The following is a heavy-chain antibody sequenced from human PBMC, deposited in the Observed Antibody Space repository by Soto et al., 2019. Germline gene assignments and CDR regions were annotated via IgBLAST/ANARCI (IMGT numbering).Heavy chain of an antibody. J-gene: IGHJ5*02. CDR1: GYTFTGYY. CDR3: ARTIRYYSGGSCWNWFDP. Sequence: ASVKVSCKASGYTFTGYYMHWVRQAPGQGLEWMGWINPNSGGTNYAQKFQGRVTMTRDTSISTAYMELSRLRSDDTAVYYCARTIRYYSGGSCWNWFDPWGQGTLVTVSS. CDR2: INPNSGGT. V-gene: IGHV1-2*02. D-gene: IGHD2-15*01.